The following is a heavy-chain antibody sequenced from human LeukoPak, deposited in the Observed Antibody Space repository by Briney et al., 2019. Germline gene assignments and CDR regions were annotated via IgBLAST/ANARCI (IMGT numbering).Heavy chain of an antibody. J-gene: IGHJ3*02. CDR2: ISYDGSNK. V-gene: IGHV3-30-3*01. Sequence: PGGSLRLSCAASGFTFSSYAMHWVRQAPGKGLEWVAVISYDGSNKYYADSVKGRFTISRDNSKNTLYLQMNSLRAEDTAVYYCARAVPAAIEGQNAFDIWGQGTLVIVSS. CDR1: GFTFSSYA. D-gene: IGHD2-2*02. CDR3: ARAVPAAIEGQNAFDI.